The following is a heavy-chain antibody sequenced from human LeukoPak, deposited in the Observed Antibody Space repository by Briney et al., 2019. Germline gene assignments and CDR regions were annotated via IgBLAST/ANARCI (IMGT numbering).Heavy chain of an antibody. D-gene: IGHD3-22*01. CDR2: ICGSGGCT. CDR1: GYTFNTYA. CDR3: AKDAPYYYDSSGYYGDTPGAFDI. V-gene: IGHV3-23*01. Sequence: PGGSLRLSCEASGYTFNTYAIYWVRQAPGKGVEWVSGICGSGGCTYYADSVKGRFTISRDNSKKTVYLQMNRLTAEDTAVYYCAKDAPYYYDSSGYYGDTPGAFDIWGQGTMVTVSS. J-gene: IGHJ3*02.